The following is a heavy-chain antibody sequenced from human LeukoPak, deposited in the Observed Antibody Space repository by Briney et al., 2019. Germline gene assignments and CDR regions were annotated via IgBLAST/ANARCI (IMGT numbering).Heavy chain of an antibody. Sequence: GGSLRLSCAASGFSFSGYWMSWVRQTPGKGLEWVSAISGNGDSTYYADSVKGRLTISRDNSKNTLYLQMNSLRAEDTAVYNCARGRGSYSLDYWGQGTLVTVSS. D-gene: IGHD3-10*01. CDR1: GFSFSGYW. V-gene: IGHV3-23*01. CDR3: ARGRGSYSLDY. J-gene: IGHJ4*02. CDR2: ISGNGDST.